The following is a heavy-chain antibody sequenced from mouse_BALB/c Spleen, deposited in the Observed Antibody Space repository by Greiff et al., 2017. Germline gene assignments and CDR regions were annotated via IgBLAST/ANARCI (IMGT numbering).Heavy chain of an antibody. D-gene: IGHD2-10*01. J-gene: IGHJ2*01. CDR2: IYPGDGDT. CDR3: ARERTSYYGNLYFDY. V-gene: IGHV1-87*01. Sequence: QVQLQQSGAELARPGASVKLSCKASGYTFTSYWMQWVKQRPGQGLEWIGAIYPGDGDTRYTQKFKGKATLTADKSSSTAYMQLSSLASEDSAVYYCARERTSYYGNLYFDYWGQGTTLTVSS. CDR1: GYTFTSYW.